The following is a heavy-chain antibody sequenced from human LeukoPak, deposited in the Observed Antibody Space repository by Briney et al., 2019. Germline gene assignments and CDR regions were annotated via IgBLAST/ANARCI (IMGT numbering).Heavy chain of an antibody. CDR1: GFTFSSYW. V-gene: IGHV3-7*01. Sequence: PGGSLRLSCAASGFTFSSYWMSWVRQAPGKGLEWVANIKQDGSEKYYVDSVKGRFTISRDNAKNSLYLQMNSLRAEDTAVYYCARGGIDSSGWTTYYYYMDVWGKGTTVTVSS. D-gene: IGHD6-19*01. CDR2: IKQDGSEK. CDR3: ARGGIDSSGWTTYYYYMDV. J-gene: IGHJ6*03.